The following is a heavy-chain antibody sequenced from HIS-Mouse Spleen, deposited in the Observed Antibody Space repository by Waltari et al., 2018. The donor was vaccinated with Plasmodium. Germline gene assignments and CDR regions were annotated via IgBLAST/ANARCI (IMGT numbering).Heavy chain of an antibody. CDR3: ARNLYSGSHNWFDP. CDR1: GYTFTRYD. Sequence: QVQLVQSGAEVKKPGASVKVSCKASGYTFTRYDINWVRQATGQGHEWMGWMNPKSGKKGYETKFHGRSTITRKTAISTAYMGLSSLRSEETAVYYCARNLYSGSHNWFDPWGQGTLVTVSS. D-gene: IGHD1-26*01. CDR2: MNPKSGKK. J-gene: IGHJ5*02. V-gene: IGHV1-8*01.